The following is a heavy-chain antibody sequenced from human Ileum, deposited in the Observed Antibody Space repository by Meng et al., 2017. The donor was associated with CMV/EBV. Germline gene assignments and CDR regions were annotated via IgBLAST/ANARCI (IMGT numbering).Heavy chain of an antibody. Sequence: EVQLVESGGGLVQPGGSLILSCAASGFTVSSNYMSWVRQAPGKGLEWVSVIYSGGSTYYANSVKGRFTISRDNSKNTLYLQMNSLRAEDTAVYYCAREGGGEAAALVHWGQGTLVTVSS. V-gene: IGHV3-66*01. CDR1: GFTVSSNY. CDR3: AREGGGEAAALVH. J-gene: IGHJ4*02. D-gene: IGHD6-13*01. CDR2: IYSGGST.